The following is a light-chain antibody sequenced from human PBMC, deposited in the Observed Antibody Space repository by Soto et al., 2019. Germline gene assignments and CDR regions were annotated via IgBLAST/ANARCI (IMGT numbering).Light chain of an antibody. CDR1: NSNIGSHNY. V-gene: IGLV2-11*01. Sequence: SALTQPRSVSGSPGQAVTVSCTGSNSNIGSHNYVSWYQQHPGKAPKLLLHDVTERPSGVPGRFSGSKSGNTASLTISELQAEDEADYYCSSFTRSNTYVFGTGTKVTVL. J-gene: IGLJ1*01. CDR2: DVT. CDR3: SSFTRSNTYV.